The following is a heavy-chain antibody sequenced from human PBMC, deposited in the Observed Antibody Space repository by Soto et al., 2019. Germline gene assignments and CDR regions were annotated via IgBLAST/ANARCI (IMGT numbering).Heavy chain of an antibody. D-gene: IGHD3-22*01. CDR2: IDPSNGDT. V-gene: IGHV1-2*02. CDR1: GYTFTGYY. J-gene: IGHJ4*02. Sequence: ASVKVSCKASGYTFTGYYIHWMRQAPGQGLEWMGWIDPSNGDTNYAQKFQDGVTLTRDTSISTAYMELSRLRSDDTAVYYCAREGTYYYGSSGYYYEKWGQGTLVTVSS. CDR3: AREGTYYYGSSGYYYEK.